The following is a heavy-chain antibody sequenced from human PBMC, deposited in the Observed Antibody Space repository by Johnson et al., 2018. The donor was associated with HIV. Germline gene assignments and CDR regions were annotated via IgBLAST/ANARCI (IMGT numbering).Heavy chain of an antibody. J-gene: IGHJ3*02. CDR2: IRYDGSNK. V-gene: IGHV3-30*02. Sequence: QVQLVESGGGLVQPGGSLRLSCAGSGFTFSSYGMHWVRQAPGKGLEWVAFIRYDGSNKYYAASVKGRFTISRDNSTNTLYLQMNSLRAEDTALYYCAKVPWGYSGYDAAIDIWGQGTMVTVSS. CDR1: GFTFSSYG. CDR3: AKVPWGYSGYDAAIDI. D-gene: IGHD5-12*01.